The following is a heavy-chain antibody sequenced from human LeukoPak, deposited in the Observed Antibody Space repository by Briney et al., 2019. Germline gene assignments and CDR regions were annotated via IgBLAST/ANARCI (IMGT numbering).Heavy chain of an antibody. D-gene: IGHD3-10*01. J-gene: IGHJ4*02. V-gene: IGHV3-74*01. CDR3: AKLGNFASGSYSD. CDR1: GFSFSTYW. Sequence: GGSLRLSCAASGFSFSTYWMHWVRQAPGKGLVWVSQINPDGSSTDYADSVKGRFTSSRDNAKNTLYLQMNSLRAEDTAVYYCAKLGNFASGSYSDWGQGTLVTVSS. CDR2: INPDGSST.